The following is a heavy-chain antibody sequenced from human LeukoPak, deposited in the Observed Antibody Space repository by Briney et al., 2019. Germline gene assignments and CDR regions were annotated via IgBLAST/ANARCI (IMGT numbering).Heavy chain of an antibody. J-gene: IGHJ4*02. CDR1: GGSVSNGNYY. CDR3: ARSQNYYGSGDY. Sequence: SETLSLTCTVSGGSVSNGNYYWSWLRQPPGKALEWIGYIYYTGSTGYNPSLEGRVTISVDTSKNQFSVKLNSVTAADTAVYYCARSQNYYGSGDYWNPGTLVTVSS. CDR2: IYYTGST. D-gene: IGHD3-10*01. V-gene: IGHV4-61*01.